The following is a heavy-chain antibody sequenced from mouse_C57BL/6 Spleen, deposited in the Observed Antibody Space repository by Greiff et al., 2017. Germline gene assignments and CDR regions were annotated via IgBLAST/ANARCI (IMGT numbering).Heavy chain of an antibody. D-gene: IGHD1-1*01. V-gene: IGHV1-58*01. Sequence: VQLQQSGAELVRPGSSVKMSCKTSGYTFTSYGINWVKQRPGQGLEWIGYIYIGNGYTEYNEKFKGKATLTSDTSSSTAYMQLSSLTSEDSAIYFCARGDGEYGSSYWYYFDYWGQGTTLTVSS. CDR1: GYTFTSYG. CDR2: IYIGNGYT. J-gene: IGHJ2*01. CDR3: ARGDGEYGSSYWYYFDY.